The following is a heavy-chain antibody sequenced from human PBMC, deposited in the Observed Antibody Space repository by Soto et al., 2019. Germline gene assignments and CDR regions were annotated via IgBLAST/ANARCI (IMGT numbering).Heavy chain of an antibody. CDR3: ARDHHGDYSSDY. CDR2: ISAYNGNT. CDR1: GYTFASYG. D-gene: IGHD2-21*02. J-gene: IGHJ4*02. V-gene: IGHV1-18*01. Sequence: QVQLVQSGAEVKKPGASVKVSCKASGYTFASYGISWVRQAPGQGLEWMGWISAYNGNTNYAQNLQGRVTRTTDTSTSTAYMELRSLRSDDTAVYSCARDHHGDYSSDYWGQGTLVTVSS.